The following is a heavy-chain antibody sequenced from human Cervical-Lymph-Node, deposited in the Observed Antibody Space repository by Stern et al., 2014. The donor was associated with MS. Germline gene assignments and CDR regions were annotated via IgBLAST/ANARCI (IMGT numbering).Heavy chain of an antibody. J-gene: IGHJ4*02. CDR3: ARGESSRYYYYFDD. D-gene: IGHD3-22*01. CDR2: IYYIGST. V-gene: IGHV4-30-4*01. Sequence: VQLVESGPGLVKPSQTLSLTCNVSGDSISSGDNYWSWIRQSPGKGLEWIGYIYYIGSTFSNPSLKRRVSISVDTSQNQFSLSLSSVTAADTAVYYCARGESSRYYYYFDDWGQGTLVTVSS. CDR1: GDSISSGDNY.